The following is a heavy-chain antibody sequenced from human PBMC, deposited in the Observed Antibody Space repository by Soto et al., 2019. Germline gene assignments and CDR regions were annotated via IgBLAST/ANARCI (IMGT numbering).Heavy chain of an antibody. CDR3: ARDQLEGNWFDP. D-gene: IGHD1-1*01. J-gene: IGHJ5*02. Sequence: QLQLQESGSGLVKPSPTLSLTCTVSGGSISSGGYSWNWIRQAPGKGLEWIGYIYHSGYTLYNPSLKGRFTISVDKSKNHFSLNLTSVTAADTAVYYCARDQLEGNWFDPWGQGTLVTVSS. CDR2: IYHSGYT. V-gene: IGHV4-30-2*01. CDR1: GGSISSGGYS.